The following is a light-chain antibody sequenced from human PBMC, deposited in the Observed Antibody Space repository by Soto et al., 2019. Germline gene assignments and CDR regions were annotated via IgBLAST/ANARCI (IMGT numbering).Light chain of an antibody. J-gene: IGLJ2*01. Sequence: QSALTQPPSASGSPGQSVTISFTGISSDVGAYNYVSWYQQLPGKAPKLVIYEVSKRPSGVPDRFSGSKSGNTASLTVSGLQAEDEADYYCSSYAGSNNFIFGGGTKVTV. CDR3: SSYAGSNNFI. CDR1: SSDVGAYNY. CDR2: EVS. V-gene: IGLV2-8*01.